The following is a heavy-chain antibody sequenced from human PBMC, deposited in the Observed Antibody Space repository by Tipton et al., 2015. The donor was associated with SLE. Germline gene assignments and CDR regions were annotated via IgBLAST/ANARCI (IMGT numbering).Heavy chain of an antibody. Sequence: TLSLTCTVSGGSISSSSYYWGWIRQPPGKGLEWIGSIYYSGSTYYNPSLKSRVTISVDTSKNQFSLKLSSVTAADTAVHYCASRGEDSSSAGDYWGQRTLVTVSS. V-gene: IGHV4-39*07. CDR3: ASRGEDSSSAGDY. D-gene: IGHD6-13*01. CDR2: IYYSGST. J-gene: IGHJ4*02. CDR1: GGSISSSSYY.